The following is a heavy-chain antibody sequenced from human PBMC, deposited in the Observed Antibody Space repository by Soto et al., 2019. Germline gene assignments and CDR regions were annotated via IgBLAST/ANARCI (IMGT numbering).Heavy chain of an antibody. Sequence: QVRLVESGGGVVQPGRSLRLSCAACGYTFRNDGMHWVRQAPGKGLEWVALISYDGRTKFYVDSVKGRFTISRDNSKNTLYLQMDSLRTEDTAVYYCAKRSDSSGYYPPDYWGQGTLVTASS. CDR3: AKRSDSSGYYPPDY. V-gene: IGHV3-30*18. J-gene: IGHJ4*02. CDR1: GYTFRNDG. D-gene: IGHD3-22*01. CDR2: ISYDGRTK.